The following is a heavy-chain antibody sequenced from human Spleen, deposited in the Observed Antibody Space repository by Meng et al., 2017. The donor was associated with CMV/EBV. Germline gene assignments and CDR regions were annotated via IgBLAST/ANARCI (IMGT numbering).Heavy chain of an antibody. CDR1: GDSVSGNSAA. CDR2: TYYRSKWYN. Sequence: SETLSLTCALSGDSVSGNSAAWTWIRQSPSRGLEWLGRTYYRSKWYNDYAVSVKGRITINPDTSKNQYSLQLNSVTPEDTAVYYCARDPRREFYYDSSGDHYLYYGTDVWGQGTTVTVSS. D-gene: IGHD3-22*01. J-gene: IGHJ6*02. V-gene: IGHV6-1*01. CDR3: ARDPRREFYYDSSGDHYLYYGTDV.